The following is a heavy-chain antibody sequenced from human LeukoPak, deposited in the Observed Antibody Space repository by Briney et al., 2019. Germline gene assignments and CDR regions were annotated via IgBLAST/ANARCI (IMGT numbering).Heavy chain of an antibody. CDR2: ISGSGGST. D-gene: IGHD3-10*01. CDR1: GFTFSSYA. V-gene: IGHV3-23*01. J-gene: IGHJ3*02. Sequence: GGSLRLSCAASGFTFSSYAMSWVRQAPGKGLEWVSAISGSGGSTYYADSVKGRFTISRDNSKNTLYLQMNSLRAEDTAVYYCAKGLTMVRGPLWPDAFDIWGQGTMITVSS. CDR3: AKGLTMVRGPLWPDAFDI.